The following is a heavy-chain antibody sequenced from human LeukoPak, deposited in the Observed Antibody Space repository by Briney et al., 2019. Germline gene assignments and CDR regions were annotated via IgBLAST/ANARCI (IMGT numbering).Heavy chain of an antibody. CDR1: GFAFSGYA. CDR2: IKQDGSEK. Sequence: HPGGSLRLSCAASGFAFSGYAMSWVRQAPGKGLEWVANIKQDGSEKYYVDSVKGRFTISRDNAKNSLYLQMDSLRAEDTAVYYCARDSGNYYGDYVDYWGQGTLVTVSS. V-gene: IGHV3-7*01. J-gene: IGHJ4*02. CDR3: ARDSGNYYGDYVDY. D-gene: IGHD4-17*01.